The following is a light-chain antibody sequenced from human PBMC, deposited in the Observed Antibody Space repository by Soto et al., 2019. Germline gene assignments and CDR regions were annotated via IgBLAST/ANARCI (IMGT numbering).Light chain of an antibody. V-gene: IGKV3-20*01. CDR1: QSVSSSY. CDR2: GAS. CDR3: QQYGSSST. J-gene: IGKJ5*01. Sequence: EILLTQSPATLSVSQGERSTLXXRASQSVSSSYLAWYQQKPGKAPXLLIYGASSRPTGIPDRFSGSGSGTDFTLTISRLEPEDFAVYYCQQYGSSSTFGQGTRLEIK.